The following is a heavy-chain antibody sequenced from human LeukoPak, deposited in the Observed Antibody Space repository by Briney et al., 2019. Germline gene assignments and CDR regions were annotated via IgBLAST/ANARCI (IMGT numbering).Heavy chain of an antibody. D-gene: IGHD3-3*01. V-gene: IGHV1-69*05. J-gene: IGHJ6*03. CDR2: IIPIFGTA. CDR1: GGTFSSYA. Sequence: VASVKVSCKASGGTFSSYAISWVRQAPGRGLEWMGRIIPIFGTANYAQKFQGRVTITTDESTSTAYMELSSLRSEDTAVYYCARSITIFGVVTPTTYYMDVWGKGTTVTVSS. CDR3: ARSITIFGVVTPTTYYMDV.